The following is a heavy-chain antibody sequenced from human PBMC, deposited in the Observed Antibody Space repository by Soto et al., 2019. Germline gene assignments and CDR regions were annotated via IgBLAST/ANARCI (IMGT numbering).Heavy chain of an antibody. J-gene: IGHJ4*02. V-gene: IGHV4-39*07. CDR2: IYYSGST. CDR1: GGSISSGGYY. Sequence: SVTLSLTCTVSGGSISSGGYYWSWIRQPPGKGLEWIGSIYYSGSTNYNPSLKSRVTISVDTSKNQFSLKLSSVTAADTAVYYCARLRRGYSYGYQDYWGQGTLVTVSS. CDR3: ARLRRGYSYGYQDY. D-gene: IGHD5-18*01.